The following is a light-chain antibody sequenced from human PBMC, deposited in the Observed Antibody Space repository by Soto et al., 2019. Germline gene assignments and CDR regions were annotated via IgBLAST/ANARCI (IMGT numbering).Light chain of an antibody. Sequence: DIQMTQSPSSLSASVTDRVTITCRASQTVNSYLNWYQQKPGKAPKLLISAASTLQGGVPSRFSASGSGTDFRRTISSLRVEDFGTYYCQQSFVSPRTSGQVTKAE. V-gene: IGKV1-39*01. CDR3: QQSFVSPRT. CDR1: QTVNSY. J-gene: IGKJ2*02. CDR2: AAS.